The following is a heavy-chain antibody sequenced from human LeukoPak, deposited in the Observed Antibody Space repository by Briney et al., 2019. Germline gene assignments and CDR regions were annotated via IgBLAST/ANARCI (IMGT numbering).Heavy chain of an antibody. V-gene: IGHV3-23*01. CDR3: AKDTPGEYIAARRGDAFDI. D-gene: IGHD6-6*01. Sequence: PGGSLRLSCAASGFTFSSYAMSWVRQAPGKGLEWVSAISGSGGSTYYADSVKGRFTISRDNSKNTLYLQMNSLRAEDTAVYYCAKDTPGEYIAARRGDAFDIWGQGSMVTVSS. J-gene: IGHJ3*02. CDR2: ISGSGGST. CDR1: GFTFSSYA.